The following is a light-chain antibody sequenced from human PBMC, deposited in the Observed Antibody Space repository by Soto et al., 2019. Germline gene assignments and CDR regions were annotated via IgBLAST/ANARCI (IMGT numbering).Light chain of an antibody. V-gene: IGLV2-23*02. CDR3: CSFVHITTSYV. CDR2: EVT. Sequence: QSVLTQPASVSGSPGQSITISCTGTSSDIGSYNLVSWYQQHPGKAPRLMISEVTKRPSGISNRFSGSKSGNTASLTISGLQAEDEADYYCCSFVHITTSYVFGTGPSSPS. CDR1: SSDIGSYNL. J-gene: IGLJ1*01.